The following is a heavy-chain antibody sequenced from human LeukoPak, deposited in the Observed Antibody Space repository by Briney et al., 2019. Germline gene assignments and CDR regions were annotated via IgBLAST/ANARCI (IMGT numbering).Heavy chain of an antibody. Sequence: SETVSLTCTVSGGTIPSRNYFWGWIRQPPGKGLEWIGSIYYSGSTYYNPSLKSRVTMSVDTSKNQFSLKLSSVTAADTAVYYCARITPFVSDSVAVLYFLYFGMALWGEPSTLTVSS. CDR3: ARITPFVSDSVAVLYFLYFGMAL. D-gene: IGHD6-19*01. CDR2: IYYSGST. CDR1: GGTIPSRNYF. V-gene: IGHV4-39*01. J-gene: IGHJ6*01.